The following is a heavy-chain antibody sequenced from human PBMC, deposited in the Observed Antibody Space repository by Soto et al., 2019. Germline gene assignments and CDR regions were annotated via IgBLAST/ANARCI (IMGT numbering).Heavy chain of an antibody. CDR2: IYSGGST. V-gene: IGHV3-66*04. CDR3: ARPRGSSCSNAEYFQH. CDR1: GFTVSSNY. J-gene: IGHJ1*01. Sequence: GGSLRLSCAASGFTVSSNYMSWVRQAPGKGLEWVSVIYSGGSTYYADSVKGRFTISRDDSKNTLFLQMNSLRAEDTAVYYFARPRGSSCSNAEYFQHWGQGTLVTVSS. D-gene: IGHD6-13*01.